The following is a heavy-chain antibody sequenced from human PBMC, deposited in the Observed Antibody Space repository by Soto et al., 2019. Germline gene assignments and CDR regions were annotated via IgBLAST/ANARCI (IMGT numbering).Heavy chain of an antibody. V-gene: IGHV1-46*01. CDR3: ARGAYCTNGVCYNWFDP. Sequence: ASVKVSCKASGYTFTSYYMHWVRQAPGQGLEWMGIINPSGGSTSYAQKFQGRVTMTRDTSTSTVYMELSSLRSEDTAVYYCARGAYCTNGVCYNWFDPWGQGTLVTVCS. J-gene: IGHJ5*02. CDR1: GYTFTSYY. D-gene: IGHD2-8*01. CDR2: INPSGGST.